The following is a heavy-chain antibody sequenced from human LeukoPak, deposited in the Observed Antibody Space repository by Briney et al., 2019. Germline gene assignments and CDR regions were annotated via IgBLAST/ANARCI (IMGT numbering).Heavy chain of an antibody. CDR2: ISGSGGST. V-gene: IGHV3-23*01. D-gene: IGHD3-3*01. J-gene: IGHJ4*02. CDR3: AKATPNDFWSGYIASFDY. CDR1: GFTFSSYA. Sequence: PGGSLRLSCAASGFTFSSYAMSWVRQAPGKGLEWVSAISGSGGSTYYSDSVKSRFTISRDNSKNTLYLQMNSLRAEDTAVYYCAKATPNDFWSGYIASFDYWGQGTLVTVSS.